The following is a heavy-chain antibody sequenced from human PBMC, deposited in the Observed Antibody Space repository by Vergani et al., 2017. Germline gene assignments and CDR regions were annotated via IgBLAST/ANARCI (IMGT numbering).Heavy chain of an antibody. D-gene: IGHD2-2*01. Sequence: EVQLVQSGAEVKKPGESLKISCKGSGYSFTSYWIGWVRQMPGKGLEWMGIIYPGDSDTRYSPSFQGQGTISADKSISTAYLQWSSLKASDTAMYYCARRSGQVVPAAMDYYYMDVWGKGTTVTVSS. CDR3: ARRSGQVVPAAMDYYYMDV. V-gene: IGHV5-51*03. J-gene: IGHJ6*03. CDR1: GYSFTSYW. CDR2: IYPGDSDT.